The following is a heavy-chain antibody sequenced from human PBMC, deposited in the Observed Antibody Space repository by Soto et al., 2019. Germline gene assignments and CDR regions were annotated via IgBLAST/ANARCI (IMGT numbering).Heavy chain of an antibody. CDR1: GFSLSTGGVG. J-gene: IGHJ4*02. CDR2: IYWDDDK. CDR3: AQRNVEVVGSSTNTFDY. V-gene: IGHV2-5*02. D-gene: IGHD2-15*01. Sequence: QITLKESGPTLVKPTQTLTLTCTFSGFSLSTGGVGVGWIRQPPGKALEWLALIYWDDDKRYRTSLQNRLTITADTSYNQVVLSMSNMGPDDTATYYCAQRNVEVVGSSTNTFDYWGQGALVTVSS.